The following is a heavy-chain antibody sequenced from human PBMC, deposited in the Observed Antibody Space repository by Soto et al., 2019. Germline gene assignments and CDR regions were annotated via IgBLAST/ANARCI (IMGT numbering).Heavy chain of an antibody. D-gene: IGHD1-1*01. V-gene: IGHV4-59*08. CDR2: IYYSGST. CDR1: GGSISSYY. J-gene: IGHJ4*02. Sequence: PSETLSLNCTVSGGSISSYYWSWIRQPPGKGLEWIGYIYYSGSTNYNPSLKSRVTISVDTSKNQFSLKLSSVTAADTAVYYCARHTGTTFDFDYWGQGTLVTVSS. CDR3: ARHTGTTFDFDY.